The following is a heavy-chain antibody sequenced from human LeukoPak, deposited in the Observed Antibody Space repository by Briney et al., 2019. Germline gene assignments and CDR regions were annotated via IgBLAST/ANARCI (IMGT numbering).Heavy chain of an antibody. CDR2: IIPIFGTA. V-gene: IGHV1-69*05. Sequence: SVKVSCKASGGTFSSYAISWVRQAPGQGLEWMGGIIPIFGTANYAQKFQGRVTMTTDTSTSTAYMELRSLRSDDTAVYYCARGWGFGNPEDYWGQGTLVTVSS. CDR1: GGTFSSYA. J-gene: IGHJ4*02. D-gene: IGHD3-10*01. CDR3: ARGWGFGNPEDY.